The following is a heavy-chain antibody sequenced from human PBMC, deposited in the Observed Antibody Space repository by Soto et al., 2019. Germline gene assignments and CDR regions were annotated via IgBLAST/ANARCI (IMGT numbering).Heavy chain of an antibody. V-gene: IGHV3-15*01. CDR1: GFTFSNAW. D-gene: IGHD6-6*01. J-gene: IGHJ4*02. CDR3: TTGLYSSSPQFDY. CDR2: IKSKTDGGTT. Sequence: GGSLRLSCAASGFTFSNAWMSWVRQAPGKGLEWVGRIKSKTDGGTTDYAAPVKGRFTISRDGSKNTLYLQMNSLKTEDTAVYYCTTGLYSSSPQFDYWGQGTLVTVSS.